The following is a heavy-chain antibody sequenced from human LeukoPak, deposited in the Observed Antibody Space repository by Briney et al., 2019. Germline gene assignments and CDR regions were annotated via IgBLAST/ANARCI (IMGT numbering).Heavy chain of an antibody. J-gene: IGHJ4*02. CDR3: ARQDIGGVMVPSFDY. D-gene: IGHD3-16*02. CDR2: IIPIFGTA. V-gene: IGHV1-69*05. Sequence: SVKVSCKASGGTFTSYAISWVRQAPGQGLEWRGRIIPIFGTANYAQKFQGRVTITTDESTSIAYMELSSLRSEDTAVYYCARQDIGGVMVPSFDYWGQGTLVTVSS. CDR1: GGTFTSYA.